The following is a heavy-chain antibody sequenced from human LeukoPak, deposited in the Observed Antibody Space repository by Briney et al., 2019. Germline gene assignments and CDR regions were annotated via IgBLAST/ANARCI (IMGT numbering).Heavy chain of an antibody. D-gene: IGHD4-17*01. V-gene: IGHV4-38-2*01. CDR2: IYRSGST. CDR1: GFTFSSTWM. J-gene: IGHJ6*03. Sequence: GSLRLSCAASGFTFSSTWMSWVRQSPGKGLEWIGSIYRSGSTFYNPSLKSRVTISLDTSKNQFSLKLSSVPAADTAVYFCARGTYGYYMDVWGKGTTVTVSS. CDR3: ARGTYGYYMDV.